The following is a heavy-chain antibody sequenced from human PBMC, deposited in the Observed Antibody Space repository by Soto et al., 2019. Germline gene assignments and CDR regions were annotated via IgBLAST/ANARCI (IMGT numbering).Heavy chain of an antibody. CDR2: INAGNGNT. D-gene: IGHD3-10*01. CDR3: ASAYYYGSGSYYNAEGYYYGMDV. V-gene: IGHV1-3*01. Sequence: ASVKVSCKASGYTFTSYAMHWVRQAPGQRLEWMGWINAGNGNTKYSQKFLGTVTITRDRSASTAYMELSSLRSEDTAVYYCASAYYYGSGSYYNAEGYYYGMDVWGQGTTVTVSS. J-gene: IGHJ6*02. CDR1: GYTFTSYA.